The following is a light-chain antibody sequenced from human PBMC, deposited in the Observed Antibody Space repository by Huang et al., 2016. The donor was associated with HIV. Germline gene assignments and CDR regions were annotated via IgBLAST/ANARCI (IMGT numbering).Light chain of an antibody. V-gene: IGKV3-15*01. CDR2: GAF. CDR1: QNISSN. J-gene: IGKJ2*01. Sequence: DIVLTQSPATLSLSPWERATLSCRASQNISSNLACYQQKPGQAPRLLIYGAFTRAAGFPARFSGSGSETEFTLTISSLESEDFAVYYYQQYDNWPPMYTFGQGTKLEIK. CDR3: QQYDNWPPMYT.